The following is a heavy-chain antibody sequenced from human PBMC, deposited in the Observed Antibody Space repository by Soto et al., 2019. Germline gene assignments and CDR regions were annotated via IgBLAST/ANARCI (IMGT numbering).Heavy chain of an antibody. CDR2: MNPNSGNT. Sequence: QVQLVQSGAEVKKPGASVKVSCKASGYTFTSYDINWVRQATGQGFEYLGWMNPNSGNTGYVKKFQARVTMTRGTAMSTADMEMACLGSDHTAVSSCARGSKCGGSSMFFDPWGPGILVTVSS. D-gene: IGHD4-4*01. CDR1: GYTFTSYD. J-gene: IGHJ5*02. V-gene: IGHV1-8*01. CDR3: ARGSKCGGSSMFFDP.